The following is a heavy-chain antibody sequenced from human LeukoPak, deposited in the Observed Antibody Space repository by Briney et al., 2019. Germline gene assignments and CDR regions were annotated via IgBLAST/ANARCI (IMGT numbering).Heavy chain of an antibody. CDR1: GFTFSSYS. D-gene: IGHD4-17*01. V-gene: IGHV3-21*04. CDR2: ISSSSSYI. J-gene: IGHJ4*02. CDR3: ASQNDYGDSWAGN. Sequence: TGGSLRLSCAASGFTFSSYSMNWVRQAPGKGLEWVSSISSSSSYIYYADSVKGRFTISRDNAKNSLYLQMNSLRSEDTAVYYCASQNDYGDSWAGNWGQGTLVTVSS.